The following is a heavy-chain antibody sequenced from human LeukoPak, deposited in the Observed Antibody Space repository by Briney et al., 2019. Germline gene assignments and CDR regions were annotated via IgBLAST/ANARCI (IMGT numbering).Heavy chain of an antibody. CDR1: GYSISSGYY. J-gene: IGHJ4*02. CDR2: MYYCGNT. D-gene: IGHD3-16*01. Sequence: SETLSLTCTVSGYSISSGYYWGWIRQPPGKGLEWIGSMYYCGNTYYNPPLKSRVTISVDMSKNQFSLILSSVTAADTAVYYCARDRDMGGGNYFRVFYFDSWGQGTLVTVSS. V-gene: IGHV4-38-2*02. CDR3: ARDRDMGGGNYFRVFYFDS.